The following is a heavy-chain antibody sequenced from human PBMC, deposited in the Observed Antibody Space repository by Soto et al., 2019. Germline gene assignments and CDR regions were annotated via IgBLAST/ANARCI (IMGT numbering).Heavy chain of an antibody. V-gene: IGHV4-30-4*01. Sequence: TLSLTCTVSGGSISSGDYYWSWIRQPPGKGLEWIGYTYYSGSTYYNPSLKSRVTISVDTSKNQFSLKLSSVTAADTAVYYCARASTHSPYCSSTSCYNFDSWGQGTLVTVSS. J-gene: IGHJ4*02. CDR3: ARASTHSPYCSSTSCYNFDS. CDR2: TYYSGST. D-gene: IGHD2-2*02. CDR1: GGSISSGDYY.